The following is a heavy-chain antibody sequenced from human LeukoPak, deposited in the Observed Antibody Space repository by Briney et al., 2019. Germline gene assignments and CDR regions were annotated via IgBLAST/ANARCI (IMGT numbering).Heavy chain of an antibody. J-gene: IGHJ4*02. D-gene: IGHD6-19*01. V-gene: IGHV4-30-2*01. CDR3: ARARSRAVAPEN. CDR1: GGSISRGGYY. Sequence: PSGTLSLTCTVSGGSISRGGYYWSWIRQPPGKGLEWSGYIYHSGSTYYNPSLKSRVTISVDRSKNQFSLKLSSVTAADTAVYYCARARSRAVAPENWGQGTLVTASS. CDR2: IYHSGST.